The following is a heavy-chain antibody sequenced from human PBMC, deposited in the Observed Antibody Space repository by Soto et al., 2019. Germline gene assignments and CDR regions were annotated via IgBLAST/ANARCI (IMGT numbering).Heavy chain of an antibody. CDR1: GFTLSNHW. J-gene: IGHJ4*02. D-gene: IGHD3-16*01. CDR3: AREWQWGTYYSGY. CDR2: IKQDGSEK. V-gene: IGHV3-7*01. Sequence: EVQLVESGGGLVQPGGSLRLSCATSGFTLSNHWMSWVRQAPGKGLEWVASIKQDGSEKYYVDSVRGRFTISRDNAKNSQYLQMNSLRAEDTAVYDGAREWQWGTYYSGYWGQGAQVTVSS.